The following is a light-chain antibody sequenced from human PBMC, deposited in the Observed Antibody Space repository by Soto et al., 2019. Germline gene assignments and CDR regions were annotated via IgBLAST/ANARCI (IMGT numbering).Light chain of an antibody. J-gene: IGLJ1*01. CDR2: EVN. V-gene: IGLV2-14*01. CDR3: SAYTTSNTLI. Sequence: QSVLTQPASVSGSPGQSVTISCTGTSSDVGGYDYVSWYQQHPGTAPKLILYEVNNRPSGVSNRFSGSKSGNTASLIISGLQTKDEANYYCSAYTTSNTLIFGTGTKVTVL. CDR1: SSDVGGYDY.